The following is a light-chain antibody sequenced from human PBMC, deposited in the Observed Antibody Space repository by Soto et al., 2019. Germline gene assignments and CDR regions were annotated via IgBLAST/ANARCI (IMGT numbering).Light chain of an antibody. CDR2: EVS. Sequence: QSALTQPPSASGSPGQSVTISCTGSSSDVGGYNYVSWYQQHPGKAPKLVIYEVSKRPSGVPDRLSGSKSGNTASLTVSVLQAEDEADYYCSSYGGSNTVVFGGGTKLTVL. CDR3: SSYGGSNTVV. J-gene: IGLJ2*01. CDR1: SSDVGGYNY. V-gene: IGLV2-8*01.